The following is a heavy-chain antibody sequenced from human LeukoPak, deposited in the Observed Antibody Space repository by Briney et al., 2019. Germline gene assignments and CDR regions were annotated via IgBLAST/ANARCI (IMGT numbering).Heavy chain of an antibody. CDR2: VYPGDSDA. CDR1: GYTFTTYW. V-gene: IGHV5-51*01. CDR3: ARILGSRGYDFALDY. Sequence: GGSLRLSCKGSGYTFTTYWIVWVRQMPGKDLEWTGIVYPGDSDARYSPSFQGQVTFSADKSISTAYLQWSSLKASDTAIFYCARILGSRGYDFALDYWGQGTLVTVSS. D-gene: IGHD5-12*01. J-gene: IGHJ4*02.